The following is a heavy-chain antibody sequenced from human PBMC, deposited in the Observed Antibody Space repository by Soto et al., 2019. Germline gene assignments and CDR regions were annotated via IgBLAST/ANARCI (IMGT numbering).Heavy chain of an antibody. D-gene: IGHD3-22*01. V-gene: IGHV3-15*07. Sequence: EVQLVESGGDLVKPGGSLRLSCAVSGFNFDNAWMNWVRQAPGKGLEWVRRIKRKNDGRTDYPELVKGRFAISRDDSKIMLYLQLNSLKTDDTGVYYCTVGLHDSGGVDSWGQGTLVTVSS. CDR1: GFNFDNAW. J-gene: IGHJ4*02. CDR3: TVGLHDSGGVDS. CDR2: IKRKNDGRT.